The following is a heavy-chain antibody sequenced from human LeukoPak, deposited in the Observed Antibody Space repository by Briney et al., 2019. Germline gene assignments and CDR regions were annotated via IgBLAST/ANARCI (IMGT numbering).Heavy chain of an antibody. D-gene: IGHD5-24*01. Sequence: PGGSLRLSCAASGFTFSTFAMIWVRQPPGKGLEWVSSIFPSGGEIHYADSVRGRFTISRDNAKNSLYLQMNSLRAEDTAVYYCARDPRDDYNSRIFDIWGLGTMVTVSS. CDR3: ARDPRDDYNSRIFDI. V-gene: IGHV3-21*01. CDR1: GFTFSTFA. J-gene: IGHJ3*02. CDR2: IFPSGGEI.